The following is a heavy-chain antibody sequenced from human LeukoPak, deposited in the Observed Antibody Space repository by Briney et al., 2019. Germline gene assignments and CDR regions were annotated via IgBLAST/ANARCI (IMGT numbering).Heavy chain of an antibody. Sequence: ASVKVSCKASGYTFTAYSLLWARQAPGQGLEWMGWINPHSGGTIYAQKFQGRVTMTRDTSISTAYMELSGLRSDDTAVYYCAKEGPYQLGDLDFWGQGTLVTVSS. CDR3: AKEGPYQLGDLDF. D-gene: IGHD2-2*01. CDR1: GYTFTAYS. J-gene: IGHJ4*02. V-gene: IGHV1-2*02. CDR2: INPHSGGT.